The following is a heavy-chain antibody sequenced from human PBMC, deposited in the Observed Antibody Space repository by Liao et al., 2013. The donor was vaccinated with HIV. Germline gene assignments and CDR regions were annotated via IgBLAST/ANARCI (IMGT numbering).Heavy chain of an antibody. D-gene: IGHD4-17*01. J-gene: IGHJ4*02. CDR2: FYTSGST. V-gene: IGHV4-4*07. CDR1: SGSISSYY. Sequence: QVQLQESGPGLVKPSETLSLTCTVSSGSISSYYWSWIRQPAGKGLEWIGCFYTSGSTNYNPSLESRVTMSVDTSKNQFSLKVNSVTAADTAVYYCATNDYGDYGPYDYWGQGTLVTVSS. CDR3: ATNDYGDYGPYDY.